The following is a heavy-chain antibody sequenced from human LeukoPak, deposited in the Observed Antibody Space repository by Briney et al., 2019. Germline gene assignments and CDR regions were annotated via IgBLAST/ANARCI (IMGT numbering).Heavy chain of an antibody. CDR3: ARVWKGNYYDY. V-gene: IGHV3-23*01. CDR1: GFTFSNYG. Sequence: GGSLRLSCAASGFTFSNYGMSWVCQAPGKGLEWISGISGTGGSTYYADSVKGRFTISRDNSKNTLYLQMNSLRAEDTAIYYCARVWKGNYYDYWGQGTLVTVFS. J-gene: IGHJ4*02. CDR2: ISGTGGST. D-gene: IGHD1-1*01.